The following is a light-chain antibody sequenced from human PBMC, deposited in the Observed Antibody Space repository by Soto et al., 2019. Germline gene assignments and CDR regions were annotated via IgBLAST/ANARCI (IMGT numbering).Light chain of an antibody. V-gene: IGLV2-14*01. CDR1: SRDLGNYKY. Sequence: LPQPASVSGSPGLSITLSCTGTSRDLGNYKYVSWYQQHPGKAPKLMIYEVSNRHSGVSNRFSGSKSGNTASLTISGLQAEDETDYYCFSYTSSGTYVFGTGTKVTVL. J-gene: IGLJ1*01. CDR3: FSYTSSGTYV. CDR2: EVS.